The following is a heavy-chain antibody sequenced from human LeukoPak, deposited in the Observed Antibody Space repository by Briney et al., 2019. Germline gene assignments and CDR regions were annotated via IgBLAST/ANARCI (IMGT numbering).Heavy chain of an antibody. D-gene: IGHD6-6*01. Sequence: GGSLILSCAASGFTFSSYSMNWVRRAPGKGLEWVSSISGSSSYIYYADSVKGRFTISRDNAKNSLYLQMNSLRAEDTAVYYCARDREQLVPDFDYWGQGTLVTVSS. CDR1: GFTFSSYS. CDR3: ARDREQLVPDFDY. J-gene: IGHJ4*02. V-gene: IGHV3-21*01. CDR2: ISGSSSYI.